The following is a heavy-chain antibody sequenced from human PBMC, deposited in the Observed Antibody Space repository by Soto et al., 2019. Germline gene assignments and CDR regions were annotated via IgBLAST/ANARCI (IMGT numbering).Heavy chain of an antibody. CDR1: GFTFSSYA. CDR2: ISGNGGNT. CDR3: AKSGPTWGDYAGGWVNY. D-gene: IGHD4-17*01. Sequence: EVQLLESGGGLVQPGGSLRLSCAASGFTFSSYAMSWVRQPPGKGLEWVSGISGNGGNTYYADSVKGRFTISRDNSKNTLSLQMNSLRAEDTAVYYCAKSGPTWGDYAGGWVNYWGQGTLVTVSS. J-gene: IGHJ4*02. V-gene: IGHV3-23*01.